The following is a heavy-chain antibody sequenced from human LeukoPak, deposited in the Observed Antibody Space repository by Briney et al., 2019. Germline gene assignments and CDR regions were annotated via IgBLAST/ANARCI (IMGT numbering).Heavy chain of an antibody. CDR1: GFTFSSYG. CDR2: IRYDGSNK. CDR3: AKDSRSPYYYDSSGYYPED. D-gene: IGHD3-22*01. J-gene: IGHJ4*02. Sequence: PGGSLRLSCAASGFTFSSYGMHWVRQAPGKGLEWVAFIRYDGSNKYYADSVKGRFTISRDNSKNTLYLQMNSLRAEDTAVYYCAKDSRSPYYYDSSGYYPEDWGQGTLVTVSS. V-gene: IGHV3-30*02.